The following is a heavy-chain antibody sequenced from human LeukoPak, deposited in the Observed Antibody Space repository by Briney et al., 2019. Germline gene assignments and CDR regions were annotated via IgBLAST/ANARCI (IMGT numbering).Heavy chain of an antibody. Sequence: SETLSLTCAVYGGSFSGYYWSWIRQPPGKGVEWSGEINHSGSTNYNPSLKSRVTISVDTSKNQFSLKLSSVTAADTAVYYCARGKNDILTGLPNNPKPPRYDYWGQGTLVTVSS. CDR3: ARGKNDILTGLPNNPKPPRYDY. CDR1: GGSFSGYY. J-gene: IGHJ4*02. CDR2: INHSGST. V-gene: IGHV4-34*01. D-gene: IGHD3-9*01.